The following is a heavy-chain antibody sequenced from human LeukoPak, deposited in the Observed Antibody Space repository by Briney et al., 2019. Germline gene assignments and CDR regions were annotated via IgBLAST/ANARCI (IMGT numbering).Heavy chain of an antibody. J-gene: IGHJ4*02. V-gene: IGHV4-59*01. Sequence: SETLSLTCTVSGGSIRSYYWSWIRQPPGKGLEWIAYIYYSGSTNYNPSLKSRVTISVDTSKNQFSLKLSSVTAADTAVYYCASTIRSSGYFDYWGQGTLVTVSS. CDR1: GGSIRSYY. CDR3: ASTIRSSGYFDY. CDR2: IYYSGST. D-gene: IGHD3-22*01.